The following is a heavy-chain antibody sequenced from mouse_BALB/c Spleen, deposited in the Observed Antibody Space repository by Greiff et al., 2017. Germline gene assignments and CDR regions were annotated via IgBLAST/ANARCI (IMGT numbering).Heavy chain of an antibody. CDR3: ARVGSARAY. J-gene: IGHJ3*01. V-gene: IGHV1-9*01. D-gene: IGHD1-2*01. CDR1: GYTFSSYW. Sequence: QVQLKESGAELMKPGASVKISCKATGYTFSSYWIEWVKQRPGHGLEWIGEILPGSGSTNYNEKFKGKATFTADTSSNTAYMQLSSLTSEDSAVYYCARVGSARAYWGQGTLVTVSA. CDR2: ILPGSGST.